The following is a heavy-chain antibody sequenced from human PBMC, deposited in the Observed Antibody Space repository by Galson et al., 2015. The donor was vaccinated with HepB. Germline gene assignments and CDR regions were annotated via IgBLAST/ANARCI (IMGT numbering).Heavy chain of an antibody. CDR2: IYYSGST. CDR3: ARIFEALSEGYYYYTMDV. V-gene: IGHV4-31*03. D-gene: IGHD3-9*01. CDR1: GGSISSGSYY. Sequence: TLSLTCSVSGGSISSGSYYWSWIRQHPGKGLEWIGYIYYSGSTYYNPSLKNRVTISLDTSQNQFSLKLDSVTAADTAVYYCARIFEALSEGYYYYTMDVWGQGTTVTVSS. J-gene: IGHJ6*02.